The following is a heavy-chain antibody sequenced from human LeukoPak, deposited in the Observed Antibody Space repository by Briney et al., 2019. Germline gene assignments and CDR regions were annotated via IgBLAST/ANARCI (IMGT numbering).Heavy chain of an antibody. CDR1: GGSISGGSHY. D-gene: IGHD3-22*01. CDR3: ARHSADSSGFLNYYSLDV. J-gene: IGHJ6*02. Sequence: SETLSLTCTVSGGSISGGSHYWGWIRQPPGKGLEWIGSIYYSGSTSYSPSLKSRATISVDTSKNQFSLKLSSVTAADTAVYYCARHSADSSGFLNYYSLDVWGQGTTVTVSS. V-gene: IGHV4-39*01. CDR2: IYYSGST.